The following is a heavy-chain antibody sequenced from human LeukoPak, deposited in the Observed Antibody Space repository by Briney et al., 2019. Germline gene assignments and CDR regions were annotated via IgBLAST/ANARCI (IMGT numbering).Heavy chain of an antibody. CDR1: AFTFSSYS. CDR2: ISSSRSYI. CDR3: ARDVDITGTDY. D-gene: IGHD1-20*01. V-gene: IGHV3-21*01. Sequence: GGSLRLSCAPSAFTFSSYSMNWVREAPGKGLEWVSSISSSRSYIYYADSVKGRFTISRDNAKNSLYLQMNSLRAEDTAVYYCARDVDITGTDYWGQGTLVTVSS. J-gene: IGHJ4*02.